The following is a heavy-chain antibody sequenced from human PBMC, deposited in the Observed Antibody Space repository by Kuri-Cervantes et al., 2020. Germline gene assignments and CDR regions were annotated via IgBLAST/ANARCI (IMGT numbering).Heavy chain of an antibody. CDR2: TSHRWNT. CDR3: ARAPPRGNWFDP. CDR1: GYSISSGYF. J-gene: IGHJ5*02. D-gene: IGHD3-10*01. V-gene: IGHV4-38-2*02. Sequence: SETLSLTCTVSGYSISSGYFWAWIRQPPGKGLEWLGSTSHRWNTYYNPSLRGRVTLSLDTSNNQFSLRLSSLTAADTAVYYCARAPPRGNWFDPRGQGTLVTVSS.